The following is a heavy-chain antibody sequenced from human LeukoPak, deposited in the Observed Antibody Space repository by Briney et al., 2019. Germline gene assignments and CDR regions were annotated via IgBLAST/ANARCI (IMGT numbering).Heavy chain of an antibody. CDR3: ARWAVTTRSHAFDI. CDR1: GGTFSSYA. J-gene: IGHJ3*02. D-gene: IGHD4-17*01. V-gene: IGHV1-69*05. Sequence: SVKVSXKASGGTFSSYAISWVRQAPGQGLEWMGRIIPIFGTAYYAQKFQGRVTITTDESTSIAYMELSSMRYEDTAVYYCARWAVTTRSHAFDIWGQGTMVTVSS. CDR2: IIPIFGTA.